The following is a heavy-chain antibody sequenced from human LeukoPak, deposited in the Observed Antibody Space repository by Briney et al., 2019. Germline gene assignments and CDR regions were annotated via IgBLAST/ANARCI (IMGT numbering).Heavy chain of an antibody. CDR3: ARTSSYYDSSGYYSYYFDY. V-gene: IGHV3-20*01. Sequence: PGGSLRLPCSASGFTFDDYGISWVRQAPGKGLEWVSGINWNGGSTGYADSVKGRFTISRDNAKNSLYLQMDSLRAEDTALYHCARTSSYYDSSGYYSYYFDYWGQGTLVTVSS. J-gene: IGHJ4*02. CDR1: GFTFDDYG. CDR2: INWNGGST. D-gene: IGHD3-22*01.